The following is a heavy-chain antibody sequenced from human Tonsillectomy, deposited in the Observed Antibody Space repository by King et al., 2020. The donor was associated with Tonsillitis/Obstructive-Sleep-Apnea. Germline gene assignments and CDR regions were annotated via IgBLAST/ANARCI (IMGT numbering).Heavy chain of an antibody. D-gene: IGHD3-3*01. CDR1: GGSISSSSYY. CDR3: AGHSGERAVLRFLEWLLNWFDP. J-gene: IGHJ5*02. V-gene: IGHV4-39*01. Sequence: QLQESGPGLVKPSETLSLTCTVSGGSISSSSYYWGWIRQPPGKGLEWIGSIYYSGSTYYNPSLKSRVTISVDTSKNQFSLKLSSVTAADTAVYYCAGHSGERAVLRFLEWLLNWFDPWGQGTLVTVSS. CDR2: IYYSGST.